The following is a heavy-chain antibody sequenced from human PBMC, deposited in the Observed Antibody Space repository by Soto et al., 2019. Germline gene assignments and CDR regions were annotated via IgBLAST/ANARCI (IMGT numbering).Heavy chain of an antibody. V-gene: IGHV3-11*01. CDR3: ARDKKIFGVVIGFFGYYYGMDV. CDR1: GFTFSDYY. Sequence: PGGSLRLSCAASGFTFSDYYMSWIRQAPGKGLEWVSYISSSGSTIYYADSVKGRFTISRDNAKNSLYLQMNSLRAEDTAVYYCARDKKIFGVVIGFFGYYYGMDVWGQGTTVTVSS. J-gene: IGHJ6*02. CDR2: ISSSGSTI. D-gene: IGHD3-3*01.